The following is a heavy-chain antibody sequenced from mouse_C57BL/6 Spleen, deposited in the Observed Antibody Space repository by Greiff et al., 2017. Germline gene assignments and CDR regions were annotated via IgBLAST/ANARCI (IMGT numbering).Heavy chain of an antibody. J-gene: IGHJ3*01. CDR3: ANQLRLPAWFAY. CDR1: GYTFTDYN. CDR2: INPNNGGT. V-gene: IGHV1-22*01. Sequence: EVKLMESGPELVKPGASVKMSCKASGYTFTDYNMHWVKQSHGKSLEWIGYINPNNGGTSSNQKFKGKATLTVNKSSSTAYMELRSLTSEDSAVYYCANQLRLPAWFAYWGQGTLVTVSA. D-gene: IGHD3-2*02.